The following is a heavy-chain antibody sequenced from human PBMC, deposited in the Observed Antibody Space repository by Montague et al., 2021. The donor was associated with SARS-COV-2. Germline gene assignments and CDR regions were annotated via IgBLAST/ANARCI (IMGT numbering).Heavy chain of an antibody. V-gene: IGHV4-61*02. CDR3: ARVGVGTMVRGVIPAYYYYDMDV. J-gene: IGHJ6*02. D-gene: IGHD3-10*01. CDR1: GGSTGSASYY. Sequence: TLSLTCTVSGGSTGSASYYWSWIRQPAGKGLEWIGRIYTSGSTNYNPSLKSRVTISLDTSNNQFSLKLSSVTAADTAVYYCARVGVGTMVRGVIPAYYYYDMDVWGQGTTVTVSS. CDR2: IYTSGST.